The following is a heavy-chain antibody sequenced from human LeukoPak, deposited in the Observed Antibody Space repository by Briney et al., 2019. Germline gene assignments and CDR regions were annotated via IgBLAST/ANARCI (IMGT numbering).Heavy chain of an antibody. D-gene: IGHD6-19*01. V-gene: IGHV3-21*01. CDR3: ARGRPAVAGDFDY. J-gene: IGHJ4*02. CDR1: GFTFSSYS. CDR2: ISSSSSYI. Sequence: GGSLRLSCAASGFTFSSYSMNWVRQAPGKGLEWVSSISSSSSYIYYADSVKGRFTISRDNAKNSLYLQMNSLRAEDTAVYYCARGRPAVAGDFDYWGQGTLVTVSS.